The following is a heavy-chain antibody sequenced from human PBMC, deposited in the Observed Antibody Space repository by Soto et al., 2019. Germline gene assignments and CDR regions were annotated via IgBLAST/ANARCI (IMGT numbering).Heavy chain of an antibody. J-gene: IGHJ4*02. V-gene: IGHV4-31*02. Sequence: PSETLSLTCSVSGASTVSHYHWTWIRQPPGKGMEWMGYIFNSGTTFYNTSLTSRLSISMDTSGNHFSLELRSVTAADTAVYYCALALGPPTGLDYWGQGTLVTVSS. D-gene: IGHD6-19*01. CDR2: IFNSGTT. CDR3: ALALGPPTGLDY. CDR1: GASTVSHYH.